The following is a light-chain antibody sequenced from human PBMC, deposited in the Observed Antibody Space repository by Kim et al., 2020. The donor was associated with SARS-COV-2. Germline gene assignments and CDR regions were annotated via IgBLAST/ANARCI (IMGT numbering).Light chain of an antibody. CDR1: SGSIANNY. Sequence: NFMLTQPHSVSESPGKTVTISCTRSSGSIANNYVQWYQQRPGSVPTTLIYEDNQRPSGVPNRFSGSIDSSSNSAFLTISGLKTEDESDYFCQSYHDKIRILGGRTQLTDL. CDR3: QSYHDKIRI. J-gene: IGLJ2*01. V-gene: IGLV6-57*04. CDR2: EDN.